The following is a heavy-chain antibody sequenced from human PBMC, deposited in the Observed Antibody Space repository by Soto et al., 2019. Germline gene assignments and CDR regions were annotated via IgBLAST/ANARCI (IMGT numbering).Heavy chain of an antibody. V-gene: IGHV4-59*06. Sequence: SSETLSLTCTVSGGSFSPNYWSWIRQPPGKGLEWVGYIYYSGITYYNPSLKSRVTISVDTSKNQFSLKLSSVTAADTAVYYCARGPPMIHWGQGTLVTVSS. CDR2: IYYSGIT. J-gene: IGHJ4*02. CDR3: ARGPPMIH. D-gene: IGHD3-22*01. CDR1: GGSFSPNY.